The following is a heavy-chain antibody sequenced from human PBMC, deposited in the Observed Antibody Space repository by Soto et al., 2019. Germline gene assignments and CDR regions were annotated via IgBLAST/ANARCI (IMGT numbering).Heavy chain of an antibody. Sequence: QVQLVQSGAEVKKPGASVKVSCKASGYTFTAYYMHWVRQAPGQGLEWMGWINPNSGGTNYAQKFQGWVTMTRDTSISTAFMELSRLRSDDTAVYYCARGPGTYSSSWYYSYYYMDVWGKGTTVTVSS. CDR3: ARGPGTYSSSWYYSYYYMDV. D-gene: IGHD6-13*01. V-gene: IGHV1-2*04. CDR1: GYTFTAYY. CDR2: INPNSGGT. J-gene: IGHJ6*03.